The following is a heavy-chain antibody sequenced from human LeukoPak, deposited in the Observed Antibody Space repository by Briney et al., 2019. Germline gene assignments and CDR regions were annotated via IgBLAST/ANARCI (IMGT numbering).Heavy chain of an antibody. D-gene: IGHD2-21*01. CDR1: GGSLSGYY. CDR2: INHSGST. Sequence: SETLSLTCAVYGGSLSGYYWSWIRQPPGKGLEWIGEINHSGSTNYNPSLKSRVTISVDTSKNQFSLKLSSVTAADTAVYYCGELPQGYWGQGTLVTVSS. V-gene: IGHV4-34*01. CDR3: GELPQGY. J-gene: IGHJ4*02.